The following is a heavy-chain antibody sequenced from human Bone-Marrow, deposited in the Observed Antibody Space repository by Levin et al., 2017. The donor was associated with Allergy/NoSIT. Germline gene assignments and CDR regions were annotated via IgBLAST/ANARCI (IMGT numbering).Heavy chain of an antibody. D-gene: IGHD2-2*01. Sequence: GGSLRLSCAASGFTFSNAWMSWVRQAPGKGLEWVGRIKSKTDGGTTDYAAPVKGRFTISRDDSKNTLYLQMNSLKTEDTAVYYCTTVPDIVVVPAQQTPFDYWGQGTLVTVSS. CDR3: TTVPDIVVVPAQQTPFDY. J-gene: IGHJ4*02. V-gene: IGHV3-15*01. CDR2: IKSKTDGGTT. CDR1: GFTFSNAW.